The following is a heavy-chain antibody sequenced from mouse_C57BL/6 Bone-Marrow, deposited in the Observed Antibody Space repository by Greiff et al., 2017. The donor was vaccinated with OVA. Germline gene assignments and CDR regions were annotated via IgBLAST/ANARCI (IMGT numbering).Heavy chain of an antibody. CDR1: GFSLTSYG. Sequence: QVQLQQSGPGLVQPSQSLSITCTVSGFSLTSYGVHWVRQSPGKGLEWLGVIWSGGSTDYNAAFISRLSISKDNSKSQVFFKMNSLQADDTAIYYCARTFYGSSLAWCAYWGQGTLVTVSA. CDR2: IWSGGST. V-gene: IGHV2-2*01. J-gene: IGHJ3*01. D-gene: IGHD1-1*01. CDR3: ARTFYGSSLAWCAY.